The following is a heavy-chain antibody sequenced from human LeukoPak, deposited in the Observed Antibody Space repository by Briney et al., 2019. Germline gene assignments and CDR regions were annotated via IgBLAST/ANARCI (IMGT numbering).Heavy chain of an antibody. CDR2: IYTGGNT. D-gene: IGHD4-17*01. V-gene: IGHV3-53*01. CDR3: AKHKEDYGDSCLDDS. CDR1: GFTVDSNY. J-gene: IGHJ5*01. Sequence: GGSLRLSCAASGFTVDSNYLSWVRQAPGKGLEWVSTIYTGGNTYYAASVKGRFTISRDNSKNTLYLQMSSLRAEDTAVYYCAKHKEDYGDSCLDDSWGQGALVTVSS.